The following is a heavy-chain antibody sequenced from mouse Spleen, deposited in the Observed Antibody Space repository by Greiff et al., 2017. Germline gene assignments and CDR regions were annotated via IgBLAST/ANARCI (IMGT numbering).Heavy chain of an antibody. CDR3: ARGVLRPFDY. CDR2: IYPSDSET. V-gene: IGHV1-61*01. D-gene: IGHD1-2*01. Sequence: VQLQQPGAELVRPGSSVKLSCKASGYTFTSYWMAWVKQRPGQGLEWIGNIYPSDSETHYNQKFKDKATLTVDKSSSTAYMQLSSLTSEDSAVYYCARGVLRPFDYWGQGTTLTVSS. CDR1: GYTFTSYW. J-gene: IGHJ2*01.